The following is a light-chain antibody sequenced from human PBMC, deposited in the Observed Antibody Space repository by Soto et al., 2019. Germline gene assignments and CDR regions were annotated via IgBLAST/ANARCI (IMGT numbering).Light chain of an antibody. CDR2: GAS. CDR3: QQYGSSPPRT. Sequence: EIVLTQSPGTLSLSPGERATLSCRASQSVRSSSLAWYRQKPGQAPRLLIYGASSRATGIPDRFSGSGSGTDFTLTISRLEPEDFAVYYCQQYGSSPPRTFGQGTKVEIK. CDR1: QSVRSSS. J-gene: IGKJ1*01. V-gene: IGKV3-20*01.